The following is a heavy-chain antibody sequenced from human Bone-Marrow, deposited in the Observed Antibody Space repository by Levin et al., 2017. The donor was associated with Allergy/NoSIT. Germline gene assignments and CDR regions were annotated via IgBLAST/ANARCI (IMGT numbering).Heavy chain of an antibody. D-gene: IGHD5-18*01. V-gene: IGHV4-39*01. Sequence: SETLSLTCNVSGGSTSSTSYYWSWVRQPPGKALEWIGSIYYSGKTYYNPSLESRVTISVDTSKNQFSLKVNSVTAADPAVYSCGRRSWIHKGYFDSWGQGTLVTVSS. CDR2: IYYSGKT. CDR1: GGSTSSTSYY. CDR3: GRRSWIHKGYFDS. J-gene: IGHJ4*02.